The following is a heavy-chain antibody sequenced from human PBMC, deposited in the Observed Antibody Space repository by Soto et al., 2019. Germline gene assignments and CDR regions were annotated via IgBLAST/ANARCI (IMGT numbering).Heavy chain of an antibody. D-gene: IGHD3-22*01. V-gene: IGHV3-23*01. CDR3: AKYQPMTQPRPYFDY. J-gene: IGHJ4*02. CDR2: TSSSGGST. Sequence: EVQLLESGGDLIQPGGSLRLSCAASGFTFSSYAMSWVRQAPGKGLEWVSATSSSGGSTYYADSVKGRFTISRDNSRNTLYLQMNSLRVENTAVYYCAKYQPMTQPRPYFDYWGQGTLVTVSS. CDR1: GFTFSSYA.